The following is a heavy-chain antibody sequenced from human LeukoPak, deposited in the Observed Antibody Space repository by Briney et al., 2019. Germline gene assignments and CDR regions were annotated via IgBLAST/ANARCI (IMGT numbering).Heavy chain of an antibody. J-gene: IGHJ6*02. CDR2: IKQDGSEK. CDR1: GFIFRNYW. V-gene: IGHV3-7*01. CDR3: ASLYGMDV. Sequence: GGSLRLSRAASGFIFRNYWMSWVRQAPGKGLEWVANIKQDGSEKYYVDSVKGRFTVSRDNAKNSVYLQMNSVRAEDTAVYYCASLYGMDVWGQGTTVTVSS.